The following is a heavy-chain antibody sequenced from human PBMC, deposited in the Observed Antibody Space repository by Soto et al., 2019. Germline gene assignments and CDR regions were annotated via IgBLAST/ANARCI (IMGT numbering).Heavy chain of an antibody. CDR3: ARGLTGWVTPRDAFDI. CDR2: IYTSGST. J-gene: IGHJ3*02. D-gene: IGHD1-26*01. V-gene: IGHV4-4*07. Sequence: LSLTCTVSGGSISSYYWSWIRQPAGKGLEWIGRIYTSGSTNYNPSLKSRVTMSVDTSKNQFSLKLSSVTAADTAVYYCARGLTGWVTPRDAFDIWGQGTMGTVAS. CDR1: GGSISSYY.